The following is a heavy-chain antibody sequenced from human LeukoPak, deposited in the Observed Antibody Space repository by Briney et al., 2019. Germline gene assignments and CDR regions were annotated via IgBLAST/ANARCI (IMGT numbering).Heavy chain of an antibody. Sequence: PGGSLRLSCAASGFTFSSYSMNWVRQAPGKGLEWVSSISSSSSYIYYADSVKGRFTISRDNAKNSLYLQMNSLRAEDTAVYYCARDGVGAVRSDAFDIWGQGTMVTVSS. CDR2: ISSSSSYI. V-gene: IGHV3-21*01. CDR1: GFTFSSYS. CDR3: ARDGVGAVRSDAFDI. J-gene: IGHJ3*02. D-gene: IGHD1-26*01.